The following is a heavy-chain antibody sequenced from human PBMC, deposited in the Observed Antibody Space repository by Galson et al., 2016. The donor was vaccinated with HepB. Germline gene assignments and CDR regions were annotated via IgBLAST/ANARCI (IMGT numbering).Heavy chain of an antibody. J-gene: IGHJ6*02. CDR1: GYSFASYW. D-gene: IGHD3-10*01. Sequence: QSGAEVKRPGKSLKISCKGSGYSFASYWIGWVRQMPGKGLEYMGITFPGDSDTTYSPSFQGQVTISVDKSISPAYLQWSSLEASDTARYYCTRLRFFSAANYFYGMDVWGQGTTVSVSS. V-gene: IGHV5-51*01. CDR3: TRLRFFSAANYFYGMDV. CDR2: TFPGDSDT.